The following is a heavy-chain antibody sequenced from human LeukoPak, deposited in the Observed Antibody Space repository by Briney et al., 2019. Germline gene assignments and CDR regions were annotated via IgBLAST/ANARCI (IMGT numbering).Heavy chain of an antibody. CDR2: INPSGGST. CDR1: GYTFTSYY. CDR3: ARAPRRLGELSLGFDY. Sequence: ASVKVSCKASGYTFTSYYMHWVRQAPGQGLEWMGIINPSGGSTSYAQKFQGRVTMTRDTSISTAYMELSRLRSDDTAVYYCARAPRRLGELSLGFDYWGQGTLVTVSS. D-gene: IGHD3-16*02. V-gene: IGHV1-46*01. J-gene: IGHJ4*02.